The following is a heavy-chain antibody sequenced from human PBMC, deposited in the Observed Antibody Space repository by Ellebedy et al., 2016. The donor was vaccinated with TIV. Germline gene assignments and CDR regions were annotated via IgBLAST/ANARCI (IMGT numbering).Heavy chain of an antibody. V-gene: IGHV3-66*01. CDR1: GFTVSSYY. D-gene: IGHD3-16*01. CDR2: THQDSET. Sequence: GESLKISCAASGFTVSSYYMSWFRQAPGKGLEWVAATHQDSETFYLDSVRGRFIISRDNSQNTLSLQMNSLRAEDTAVYFCAVRVGFMPEHNWYVSWGQGTLVTVSS. J-gene: IGHJ5*01. CDR3: AVRVGFMPEHNWYVS.